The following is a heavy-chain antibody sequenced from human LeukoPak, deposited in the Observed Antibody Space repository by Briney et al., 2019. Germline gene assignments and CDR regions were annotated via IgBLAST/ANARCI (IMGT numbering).Heavy chain of an antibody. CDR1: GYSISSGYY. Sequence: SGTLSLTCTVSGYSISSGYYWGWIRQPPGKGLEWIGSIYHSGSTYYNPSLKSRVTISVDTSKNQFSLKLSSVTAADTAVYYCARLLSGYQNNDYWGQGTLVTVSS. J-gene: IGHJ4*02. CDR2: IYHSGST. D-gene: IGHD3-22*01. V-gene: IGHV4-38-2*02. CDR3: ARLLSGYQNNDY.